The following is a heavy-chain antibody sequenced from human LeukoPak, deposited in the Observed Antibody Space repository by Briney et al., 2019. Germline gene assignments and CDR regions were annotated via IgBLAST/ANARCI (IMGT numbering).Heavy chain of an antibody. CDR3: ARGDSNGWAL. CDR2: INEDGSLI. J-gene: IGHJ4*02. V-gene: IGHV3-7*01. Sequence: GGSLRLSCVASGFIFSRPWMSWVRPAPGKGLEWVANINEDGSLIYYVDSVKGRFTISRDNAQNSVYLQMNSLRAEDTAVYYCARGDSNGWALGGQGTLVTVSS. D-gene: IGHD6-19*01. CDR1: GFIFSRPW.